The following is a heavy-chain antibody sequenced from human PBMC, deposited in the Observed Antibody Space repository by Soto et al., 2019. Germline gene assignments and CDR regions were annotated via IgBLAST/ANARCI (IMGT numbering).Heavy chain of an antibody. J-gene: IGHJ4*02. CDR1: GFTFSSYS. CDR2: ISSSSSTI. CDR3: ARQPLPVLFLPWGATNTYYFDY. V-gene: IGHV3-48*02. D-gene: IGHD1-26*01. Sequence: EVQLVESGGGLVQPGGSLRLSCAASGFTFSSYSMNWVRQAPGKGLEWVSYISSSSSTIYYADSVKGRFTISRDNAKNSLYLQMNSLRDEDTAVYYCARQPLPVLFLPWGATNTYYFDYWGQGTLVTVSS.